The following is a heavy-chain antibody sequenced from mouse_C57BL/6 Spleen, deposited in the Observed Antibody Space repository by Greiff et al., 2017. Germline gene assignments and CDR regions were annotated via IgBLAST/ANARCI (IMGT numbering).Heavy chain of an antibody. CDR2: IYPGDGDT. Sequence: VKLQESGAELVKPGASVKISCKASGYAFSSYWMNWVKQRPGKGLEWIGQIYPGDGDTNYNGKFKGKATLTADKSSSTAYMQLSSLTSEDSAVYFCAPYGNYEDYYAMDYWGQGTSVTVSS. CDR3: APYGNYEDYYAMDY. J-gene: IGHJ4*01. CDR1: GYAFSSYW. V-gene: IGHV1-80*01. D-gene: IGHD2-10*02.